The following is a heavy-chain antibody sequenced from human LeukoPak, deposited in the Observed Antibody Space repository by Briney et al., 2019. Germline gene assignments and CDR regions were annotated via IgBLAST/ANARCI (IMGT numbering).Heavy chain of an antibody. D-gene: IGHD1-26*01. CDR1: GFTFSSYS. Sequence: GGSLRLSCAASGFTFSSYSMNWVRQAPGKGLEWVSSISSSSSYIYYADSVKGRFTISRDNAKNSLYLQMNSLRAEDTAVYYCARGRAGSSSSAFDYWGQGTLVTVSS. J-gene: IGHJ4*02. V-gene: IGHV3-21*01. CDR3: ARGRAGSSSSAFDY. CDR2: ISSSSSYI.